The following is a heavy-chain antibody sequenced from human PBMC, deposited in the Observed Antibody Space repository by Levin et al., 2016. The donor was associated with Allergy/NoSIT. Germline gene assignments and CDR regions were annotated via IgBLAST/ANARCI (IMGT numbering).Heavy chain of an antibody. V-gene: IGHV4-34*01. CDR2: ITHSGSA. J-gene: IGHJ5*02. Sequence: WIRQPPGKGLEWIGEITHSGSANYNPSLKSRVTISVDTSMYQFSLKLTSATAADTAVYYCARGGFYYDSDSYYRPSTWFDPWGQGTLVTVSS. CDR3: ARGGFYYDSDSYYRPSTWFDP. D-gene: IGHD3-10*01.